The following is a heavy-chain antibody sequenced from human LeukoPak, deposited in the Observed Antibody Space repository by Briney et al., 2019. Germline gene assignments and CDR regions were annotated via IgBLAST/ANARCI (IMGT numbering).Heavy chain of an antibody. V-gene: IGHV4-59*12. CDR3: AKSAGSSWEIDY. CDR2: IYYSGST. CDR1: GGSISSYY. D-gene: IGHD6-13*01. J-gene: IGHJ4*02. Sequence: PSETLSLTCTVSGGSISSYYWNWIRQPPGKGLEWIGYIYYSGSTKYNSSLKSRVTISVDTSKNQFSLKLSSVTAVDTAVYYCAKSAGSSWEIDYWGQGTLVTVSS.